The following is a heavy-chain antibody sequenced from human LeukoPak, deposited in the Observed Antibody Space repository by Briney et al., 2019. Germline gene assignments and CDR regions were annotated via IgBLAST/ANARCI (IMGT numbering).Heavy chain of an antibody. D-gene: IGHD3-22*01. CDR2: IYTSGST. J-gene: IGHJ3*02. Sequence: SETLSLTCTVSGGSISSYYWSWIRQPAGKGLEWIGRIYTSGSTNYNPSLKSRVTMSVDTSKNQFSLKLSSVTATDTAVYYCATDGAPYYDSRDAFDIWGQGTMVTVSS. V-gene: IGHV4-4*07. CDR1: GGSISSYY. CDR3: ATDGAPYYDSRDAFDI.